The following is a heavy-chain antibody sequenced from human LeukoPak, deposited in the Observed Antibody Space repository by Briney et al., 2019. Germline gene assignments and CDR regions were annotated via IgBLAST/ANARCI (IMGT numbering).Heavy chain of an antibody. J-gene: IGHJ6*02. Sequence: PGGSLRLSCAASGFTFSTYAMSWVRQAPGKGLEWVSAISGSGGSTYYADSVKGRFTISRDNSKNTLYLQMNSLRAEDTAVYYCAKWDTAMVSGMDVWGQGTTVTVSS. CDR3: AKWDTAMVSGMDV. CDR1: GFTFSTYA. D-gene: IGHD5-18*01. V-gene: IGHV3-23*01. CDR2: ISGSGGST.